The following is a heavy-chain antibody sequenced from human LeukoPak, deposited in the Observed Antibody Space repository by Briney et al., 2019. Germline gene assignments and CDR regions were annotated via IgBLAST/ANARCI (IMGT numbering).Heavy chain of an antibody. J-gene: IGHJ4*02. D-gene: IGHD3-22*01. Sequence: GRSLRLSCAASGFTFDDHAMHWVRQAPGKGLEWVSGISWNRGNIGYADSVKGRFTISRDNAKNSLYLQMDSLRAEDTALYYCAKAPGYYSYFDYWGQGTVVTVSS. CDR3: AKAPGYYSYFDY. V-gene: IGHV3-9*01. CDR1: GFTFDDHA. CDR2: ISWNRGNI.